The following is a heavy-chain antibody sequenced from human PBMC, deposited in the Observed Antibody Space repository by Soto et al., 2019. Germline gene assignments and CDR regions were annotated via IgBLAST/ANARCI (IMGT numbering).Heavy chain of an antibody. CDR2: IYYSGST. V-gene: IGHV4-31*03. J-gene: IGHJ6*02. CDR3: ARADPDIVAGTYGMDV. CDR1: GGSISSGGYY. Sequence: QVQLQESGPGLVKPSQTLSLTCTVSGGSISSGGYYWSWIRQHLGKGLEWIGYIYYSGSTYYNPSLKSRVTISVDTSKNQFSLKLSSVTAADTAVYYCARADPDIVAGTYGMDVWGQGTTVTVSS. D-gene: IGHD6-19*01.